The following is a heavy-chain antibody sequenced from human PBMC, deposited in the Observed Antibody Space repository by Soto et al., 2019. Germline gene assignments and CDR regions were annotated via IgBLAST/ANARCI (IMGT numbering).Heavy chain of an antibody. V-gene: IGHV1-69*13. CDR2: IIPILGTA. D-gene: IGHD3-22*01. Sequence: SVKVSCKASGGTFSSYAISCVRQAPGQVLEWMGGIIPILGTANYAQKFQGRVTITADESTSTAYMELSSLRSEDTAVYYCASFIRPDSSGYWGKFDPWGQGTLVTVSS. CDR1: GGTFSSYA. J-gene: IGHJ5*02. CDR3: ASFIRPDSSGYWGKFDP.